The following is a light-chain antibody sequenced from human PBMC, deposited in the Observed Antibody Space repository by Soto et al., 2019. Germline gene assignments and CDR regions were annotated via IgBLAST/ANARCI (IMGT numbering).Light chain of an antibody. J-gene: IGKJ1*01. V-gene: IGKV3-20*01. Sequence: ENVLTQSPGTLSLSPGERATLSCRASQSVSSNFLAWYQQKPGQAPRLLIYGASNRATGIPDRFSGSGSGTDFTLTISRLEPEDFAVYYCQQYGSSLTWTFGQGTKVDIK. CDR3: QQYGSSLTWT. CDR1: QSVSSNF. CDR2: GAS.